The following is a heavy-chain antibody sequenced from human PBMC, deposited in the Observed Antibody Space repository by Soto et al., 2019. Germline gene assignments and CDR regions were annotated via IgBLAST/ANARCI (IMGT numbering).Heavy chain of an antibody. CDR2: IDAGNGNT. J-gene: IGHJ5*02. CDR3: ARDGDTYYDFWSGYWNWFDP. D-gene: IGHD3-3*01. CDR1: GYTFTSYA. V-gene: IGHV1-3*01. Sequence: ASVKVSCKASGYTFTSYAMHWVRQAPGQRLEWMGWIDAGNGNTKYSQKFQGRVTITRDTSASTAYMELSSLRSEDTAVYYCARDGDTYYDFWSGYWNWFDPWGQGTLVTVSS.